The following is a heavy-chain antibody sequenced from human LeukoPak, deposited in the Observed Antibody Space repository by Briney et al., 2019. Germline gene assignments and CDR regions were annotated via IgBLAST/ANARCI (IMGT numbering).Heavy chain of an antibody. V-gene: IGHV1-46*01. D-gene: IGHD3-3*01. CDR2: INPSGGST. CDR1: GYTFTSYY. CDR3: ARTYYDFWSGYLEYFDY. Sequence: GASVKVSCKASGYTFTSYYMHWVRQAPGQGLEWMGIINPSGGSTSYAQKFQGRVTMTRDTSTSTVYMELSSLRSEDTAVYYCARTYYDFWSGYLEYFDYWGQGTLVTVSS. J-gene: IGHJ4*02.